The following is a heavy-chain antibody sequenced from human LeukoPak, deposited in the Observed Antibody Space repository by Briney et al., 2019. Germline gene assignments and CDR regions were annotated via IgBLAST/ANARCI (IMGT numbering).Heavy chain of an antibody. CDR1: GFTFSSNY. D-gene: IGHD4-17*01. V-gene: IGHV3-23*01. J-gene: IGHJ4*02. CDR2: ISGSGGST. Sequence: HPGGSLRLSCAASGFTFSSNYMSWVRQAPGKGLEWVSAISGSGGSTYYADSVKGRFTISRDNSKNTLYLQMNSLRAEDTAVYYCAKPYYLTVTTTPRDYWGQGTLVTVSS. CDR3: AKPYYLTVTTTPRDY.